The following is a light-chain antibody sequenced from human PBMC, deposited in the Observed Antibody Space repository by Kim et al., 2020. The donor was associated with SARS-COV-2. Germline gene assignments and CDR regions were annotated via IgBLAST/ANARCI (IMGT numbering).Light chain of an antibody. CDR2: WAS. CDR1: QSVLYRSNNQNY. Sequence: ATINCKSSQSVLYRSNNQNYLAWYQQKPGQPPKLLIHWASIRESGVPDRFSGSGSGTDFTLPISSLQAEDVAIYYCQQCYTAPFTFGPGTKVDIK. J-gene: IGKJ3*01. CDR3: QQCYTAPFT. V-gene: IGKV4-1*01.